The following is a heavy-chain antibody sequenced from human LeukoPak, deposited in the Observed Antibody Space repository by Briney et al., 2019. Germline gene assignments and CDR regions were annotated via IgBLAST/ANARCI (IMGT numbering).Heavy chain of an antibody. CDR3: ATDQDGSIRD. D-gene: IGHD5-24*01. V-gene: IGHV4-4*09. J-gene: IGHJ4*02. CDR1: GGSISTYY. Sequence: SETLSLTCTVSGGSISTYYWSWIRQSPGKGLEWIGYIYSSGSTNYNPSLKSRVTISVDTSKNQFSLKLGSVTAADTAVYYCATDQDGSIRDWGQGTLVTVSS. CDR2: IYSSGST.